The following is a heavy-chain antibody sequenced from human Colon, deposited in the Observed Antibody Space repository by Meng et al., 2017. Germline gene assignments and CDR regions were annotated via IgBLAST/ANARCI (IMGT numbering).Heavy chain of an antibody. D-gene: IGHD3-10*01. J-gene: IGHJ1*01. CDR1: GFIFSNFW. V-gene: IGHV3-7*01. CDR3: ARPTFYGSGSPKSQHFQH. CDR2: IKEDGSEK. Sequence: GESLKISCEASGFIFSNFWMTWVRQAPGKGLEWVASIKEDGSEKFYLDSVKGRFTVTRATANNSLYLQMNSLRVEDTAVYYCARPTFYGSGSPKSQHFQHWGQGPLVTVSS.